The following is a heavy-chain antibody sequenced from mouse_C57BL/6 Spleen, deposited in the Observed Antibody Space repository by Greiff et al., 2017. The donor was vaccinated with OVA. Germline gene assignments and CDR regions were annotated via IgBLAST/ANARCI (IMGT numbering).Heavy chain of an antibody. Sequence: EVKLVESGEGLVKPGGSLKLSCAASGFTFSSYAMSWVRQTPETRLEWVAYISSGGDYIYYADTVKGRFTISRDNARNTPYLQMSSLKSEDTAMYYCTRDQANWDVEGAMDYWGQGTSVTVSS. J-gene: IGHJ4*01. V-gene: IGHV5-9-1*02. CDR3: TRDQANWDVEGAMDY. CDR1: GFTFSSYA. CDR2: ISSGGDYI. D-gene: IGHD4-1*01.